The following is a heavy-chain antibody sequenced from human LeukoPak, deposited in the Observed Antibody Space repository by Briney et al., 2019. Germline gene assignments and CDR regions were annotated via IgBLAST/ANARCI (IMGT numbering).Heavy chain of an antibody. D-gene: IGHD6-19*01. Sequence: PSETLSLTCAVSGGSISSSNWWSWVRQPPGKGLEWIGEIYHSGSTNYNPSLKSRVTISVDKSKNQFSLKLSSVTAADTAVYYCAASRKDIAVTYWYFDLWGRGTLVTDSS. CDR1: GGSISSSNW. CDR2: IYHSGST. V-gene: IGHV4-4*02. J-gene: IGHJ2*01. CDR3: AASRKDIAVTYWYFDL.